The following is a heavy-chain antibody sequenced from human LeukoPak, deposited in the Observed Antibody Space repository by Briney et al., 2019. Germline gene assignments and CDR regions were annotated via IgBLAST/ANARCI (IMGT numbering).Heavy chain of an antibody. CDR1: GFTFTDNY. CDR2: IIDVGDT. CDR3: AKDYCRGGNCPLPFFDS. V-gene: IGHV3-53*01. Sequence: PGGSLRLSCAASGFTFTDNYMSWVRQAPGEGLEWVTGIIDVGDTYYADSVKGRFTISRDSSKNTLYLQMNSLRAEDTATYYCAKDYCRGGNCPLPFFDSWGQGTLVTVSS. D-gene: IGHD2-15*01. J-gene: IGHJ4*02.